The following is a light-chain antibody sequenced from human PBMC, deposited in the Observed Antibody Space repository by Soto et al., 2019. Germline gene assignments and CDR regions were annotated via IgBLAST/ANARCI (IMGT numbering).Light chain of an antibody. CDR3: PQYGGLTRT. J-gene: IGKJ1*01. V-gene: IGKV3-20*01. CDR2: GAS. CDR1: QSVTTQ. Sequence: EIVVPQSLGTLSLKTGETATLSCRASQSVTTQLAWYQQKRSRAPRLIIHGASRRATGIPDRISGSGSGTDFTLTISRVEPEDVAVYYCPQYGGLTRTFGHGSKADI.